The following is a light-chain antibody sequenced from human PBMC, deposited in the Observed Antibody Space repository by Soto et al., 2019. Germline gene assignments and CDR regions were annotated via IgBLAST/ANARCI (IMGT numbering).Light chain of an antibody. Sequence: EIVMTQSPATLSVSPGERATLSCSASQSVSSSRLAWYQQKPGQAPRLLIYGASSRATDIPDRFSGSGSGTDFTLTISRLEPEDFAVYYCQQYGSSLWTFGQGTKVDIK. CDR2: GAS. CDR1: QSVSSSR. J-gene: IGKJ1*01. CDR3: QQYGSSLWT. V-gene: IGKV3-20*01.